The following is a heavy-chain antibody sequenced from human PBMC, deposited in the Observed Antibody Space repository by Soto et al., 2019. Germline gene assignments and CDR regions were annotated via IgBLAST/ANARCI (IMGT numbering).Heavy chain of an antibody. D-gene: IGHD2-15*01. Sequence: EVQLVESGGGLVKPGGSLRLSCAASGFTFSNAWMNWVRQAPGKGLEWIGRIKTKSDGGTTDYADPVKGRFTISRDDSKNSLYLQMNSLKTEDTAVYSCTTSVGYCDGGSCYPWGLGTTVTVSS. CDR3: TTSVGYCDGGSCYP. CDR1: GFTFSNAW. J-gene: IGHJ6*02. CDR2: IKTKSDGGTT. V-gene: IGHV3-15*01.